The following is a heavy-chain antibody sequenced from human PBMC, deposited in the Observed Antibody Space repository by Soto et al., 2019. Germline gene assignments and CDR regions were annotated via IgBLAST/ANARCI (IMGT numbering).Heavy chain of an antibody. D-gene: IGHD5-12*01. J-gene: IGHJ5*02. Sequence: XATLSLACTVSGAPISAFYWSWIRQSPGKRLEWIGHIYYTGSTNYNPSLNSRVTISLDTSKNQFSLRLNSVTAADTAVYYCARSRDGYTGVWFDPWGQGTLVTVSS. CDR2: IYYTGST. CDR3: ARSRDGYTGVWFDP. CDR1: GAPISAFY. V-gene: IGHV4-59*01.